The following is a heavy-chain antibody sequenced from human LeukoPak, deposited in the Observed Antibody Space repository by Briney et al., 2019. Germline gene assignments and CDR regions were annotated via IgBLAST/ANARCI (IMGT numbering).Heavy chain of an antibody. CDR2: ISAYNGDT. V-gene: IGHV1-18*01. CDR1: GFTFTSYG. CDR3: ARKPQGAVIDY. J-gene: IGHJ4*02. D-gene: IGHD4-17*01. Sequence: ASVKVSCKASGFTFTSYGFTWVRPAPGQGLEWMGWISAYNGDTNYAQKFQGRVTMTTDASTSTVYMELRSLRSDDTAVYYCARKPQGAVIDYWGQGSLVTVSS.